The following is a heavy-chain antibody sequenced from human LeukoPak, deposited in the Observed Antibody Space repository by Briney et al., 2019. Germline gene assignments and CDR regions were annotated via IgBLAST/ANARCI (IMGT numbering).Heavy chain of an antibody. CDR3: ARGAIPSYYYDSSGYLDWFDP. V-gene: IGHV1-8*01. CDR1: GYTFTSYD. CDR2: MNPNSGNT. J-gene: IGHJ5*02. Sequence: ASVKVSCKASGYTFTSYDINWVRQATGQGLEWMGWMNPNSGNTGYAQKFLGRVTMTRNTSISTAYMELSSLRSEDTAVYYCARGAIPSYYYDSSGYLDWFDPWGQGTLVTVSS. D-gene: IGHD3-22*01.